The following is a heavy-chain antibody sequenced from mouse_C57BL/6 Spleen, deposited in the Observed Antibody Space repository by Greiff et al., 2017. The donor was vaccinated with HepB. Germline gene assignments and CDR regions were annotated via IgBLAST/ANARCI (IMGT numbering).Heavy chain of an antibody. CDR1: GYTFTSYW. V-gene: IGHV1-64*01. CDR2: IHPNSGST. D-gene: IGHD1-1*01. Sequence: QVQLQQPGAELVKPGASVKLSCKASGYTFTSYWMHWVKQRPGQGLEWIGMIHPNSGSTNYNEKFKSKATLTVDKSSSTAYMQLSSLTSEDSAVYYCARWGYGSRNAMDYWGQGTSVTVSS. CDR3: ARWGYGSRNAMDY. J-gene: IGHJ4*01.